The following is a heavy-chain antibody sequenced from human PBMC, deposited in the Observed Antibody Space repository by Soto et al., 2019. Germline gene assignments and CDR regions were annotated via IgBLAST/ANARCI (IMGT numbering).Heavy chain of an antibody. CDR3: ARHPDYYDSSGYPFDY. D-gene: IGHD3-22*01. V-gene: IGHV4-59*08. J-gene: IGHJ4*02. Sequence: SETLSLTCTVSGGSISSYYWSWFRQPPGKGLEWIGYIYYSGSTNYNPSLKSRVTISVDTSKNQFSLKLSSVTAADTAVYYCARHPDYYDSSGYPFDYWGQGTLVTVSS. CDR1: GGSISSYY. CDR2: IYYSGST.